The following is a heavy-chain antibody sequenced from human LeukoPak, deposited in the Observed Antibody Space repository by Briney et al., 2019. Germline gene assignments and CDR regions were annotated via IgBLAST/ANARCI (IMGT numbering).Heavy chain of an antibody. V-gene: IGHV4-39*07. Sequence: SETLSLTCTVSGGSISSSSYYWGWIRQPPGKGLEWIGSIYYSGSTYYNPSLKSRVTISVDTSKNQFSLKLSSVTAADTAVYYCARSGRAAIRGVMAWGQGTLVTVSS. D-gene: IGHD3-10*01. CDR1: GGSISSSSYY. J-gene: IGHJ5*02. CDR2: IYYSGST. CDR3: ARSGRAAIRGVMA.